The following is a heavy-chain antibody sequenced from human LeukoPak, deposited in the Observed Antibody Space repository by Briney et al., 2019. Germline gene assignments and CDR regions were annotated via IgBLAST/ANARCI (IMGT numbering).Heavy chain of an antibody. CDR1: GGSFNGYY. V-gene: IGHV4-31*11. J-gene: IGHJ5*02. CDR2: IYYSGST. D-gene: IGHD4-17*01. Sequence: SETLSLTCAVYGGSFNGYYWSWIRQHPGKGLEWIGYIYYSGSTYYNPSLKSRVTISVDTSKNQFSLKLSSVTAADTAVYYCARTTVTTPFDPWGQGTLVTVSS. CDR3: ARTTVTTPFDP.